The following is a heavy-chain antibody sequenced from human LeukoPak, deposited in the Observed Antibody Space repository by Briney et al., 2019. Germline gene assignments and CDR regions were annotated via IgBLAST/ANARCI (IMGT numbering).Heavy chain of an antibody. J-gene: IGHJ4*02. Sequence: ASVTVSCKASGYTFTTYNMHWVRQAPGQGLEWMGIINPSGGSTSYAQKFQGRVTMTRDTSTSTVYMELSSLRSEDTAVYYCARADGHDGAVGYWGQGTLVTVSS. CDR3: ARADGHDGAVGY. V-gene: IGHV1-46*01. D-gene: IGHD5-12*01. CDR2: INPSGGST. CDR1: GYTFTTYN.